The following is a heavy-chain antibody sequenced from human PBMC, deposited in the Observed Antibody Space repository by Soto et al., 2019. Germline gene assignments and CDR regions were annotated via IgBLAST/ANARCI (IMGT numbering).Heavy chain of an antibody. CDR1: GDTFGNYT. Sequence: QVQLVQSGAEVKKPGSSVKVSYKTSGDTFGNYTVTWVRQAPGHGLEWVGGIIPIFDTTNYAQKFQDRVTINADKSTGTVYMELSSLRSEDTAVYFCAKSPTFGVLIDYYNGLDVWGQGTTVTVSS. CDR2: IIPIFDTT. J-gene: IGHJ6*02. D-gene: IGHD3-3*01. CDR3: AKSPTFGVLIDYYNGLDV. V-gene: IGHV1-69*06.